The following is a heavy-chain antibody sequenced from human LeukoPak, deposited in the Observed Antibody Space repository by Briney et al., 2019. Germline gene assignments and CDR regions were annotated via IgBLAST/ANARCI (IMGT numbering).Heavy chain of an antibody. CDR2: INPKNGGA. V-gene: IGHV1-2*07. J-gene: IGHJ5*02. Sequence: ASVKVSCKTSGYTFIGYYMHWVRQAPGQGLEWMGWINPKNGGANYAPSFQGRVTMTRDRSISTVYMELTRLTSDDTAVYYCARVRQQLAYNWFDPWGQGTLVTVSS. CDR3: ARVRQQLAYNWFDP. CDR1: GYTFIGYY. D-gene: IGHD6-13*01.